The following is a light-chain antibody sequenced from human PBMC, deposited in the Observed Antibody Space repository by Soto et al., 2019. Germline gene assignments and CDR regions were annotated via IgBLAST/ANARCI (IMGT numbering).Light chain of an antibody. CDR1: SSNIGRNT. J-gene: IGLJ3*02. V-gene: IGLV1-44*01. CDR3: AAWDDSLTAWA. Sequence: QSVLTQPPSASGTPGQRGTISCSGSSSNIGRNTVKWYRQLPGTAPKLLIGSSDQRPSGVPDRFSGSQSGTSASLAISGLQSEDEADYICAAWDDSLTAWAFGGGTKLPVL. CDR2: SSD.